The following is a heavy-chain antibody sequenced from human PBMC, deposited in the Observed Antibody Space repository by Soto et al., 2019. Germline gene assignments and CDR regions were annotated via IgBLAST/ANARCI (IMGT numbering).Heavy chain of an antibody. V-gene: IGHV4-34*01. CDR1: GGSFSGYY. Sequence: SETLSLTCAVYGGSFSGYYWNWIRQPPGKGLEWIGEIDHSGYTNYNPSLKSRVTISVDTSKNQFSLRLTSVTAADTAVDYCARVRAWFDPWGQGTLVTVSS. CDR2: IDHSGYT. J-gene: IGHJ5*02. CDR3: ARVRAWFDP.